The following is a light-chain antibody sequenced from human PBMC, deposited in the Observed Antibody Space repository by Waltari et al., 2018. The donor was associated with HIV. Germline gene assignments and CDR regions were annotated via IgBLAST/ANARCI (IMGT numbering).Light chain of an antibody. CDR1: SSAVGGYNL. Sequence: QSALTQPASVSGSPGQSITISCTGTSSAVGGYNLVSWYQQHPGKAPTLISYEVTKRSAGYSNRFSASKSGNTDALRISGRQAENEAHYHCCSYEGSSTLGVGGGTNVIVL. V-gene: IGLV2-23*02. CDR3: CSYEGSSTLG. J-gene: IGLJ2*01. CDR2: EVT.